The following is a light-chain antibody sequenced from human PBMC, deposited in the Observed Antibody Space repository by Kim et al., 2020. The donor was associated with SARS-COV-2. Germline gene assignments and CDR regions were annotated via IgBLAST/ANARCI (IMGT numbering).Light chain of an antibody. V-gene: IGLV3-1*01. CDR1: KLGDKY. Sequence: SYELTQPPSVSVSPGQTASITCSGDKLGDKYACWYQQKPGQSPVVVIYEDNKRPSGLPERFSGSNSGNTATLTISGPQAMDEADYYCQACDSNTYVLFGG. CDR3: QACDSNTYVL. J-gene: IGLJ2*01. CDR2: EDN.